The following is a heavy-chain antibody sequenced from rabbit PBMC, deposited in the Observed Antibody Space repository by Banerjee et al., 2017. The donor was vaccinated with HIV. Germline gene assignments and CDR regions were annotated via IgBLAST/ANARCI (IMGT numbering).Heavy chain of an antibody. V-gene: IGHV1S45*01. CDR2: IYAGSSDST. CDR3: AREFNL. Sequence: QEPLKESGGGLVTPGGNLTLTCTASGFDISSYHISWVRQAPGKGLEWIGIIYAGSSDSTYYASWAKGRFTISSTSSTTVTLQMTSLTVADTATYFCAREFNLWGQGTLVTVS. J-gene: IGHJ4*01. CDR1: GFDISSYH.